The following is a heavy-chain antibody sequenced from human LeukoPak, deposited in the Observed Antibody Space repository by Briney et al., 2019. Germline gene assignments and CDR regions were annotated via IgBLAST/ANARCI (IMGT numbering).Heavy chain of an antibody. CDR3: ARGARVGWYVNHNWFDP. CDR2: INPNSGGT. Sequence: GASVKVSCKASGYTFTSYGISWVRQAPGQGLEWMGRINPNSGGTNYAQKFQGRVTMTRDTSISTAYMELSRLRSDDTAVYYCARGARVGWYVNHNWFDPWGQGTLVTVSS. V-gene: IGHV1-2*06. D-gene: IGHD6-19*01. J-gene: IGHJ5*02. CDR1: GYTFTSYG.